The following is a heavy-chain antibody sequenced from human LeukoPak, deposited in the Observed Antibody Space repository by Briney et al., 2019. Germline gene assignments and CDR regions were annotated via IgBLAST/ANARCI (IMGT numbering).Heavy chain of an antibody. CDR3: ARTIPDYTRYSSGWYEGGYYFDY. V-gene: IGHV4-61*02. D-gene: IGHD6-19*01. CDR1: GGSISSGSYY. CDR2: IYTSGST. Sequence: SQTLSLTCTVSGGSISSGSYYWSWIRQPAGKGLEWIGRIYTSGSTNYNPSLKSRVTISVDASKNQFSLKLSSVTAADTAVYYCARTIPDYTRYSSGWYEGGYYFDYWGQGTLVTVSS. J-gene: IGHJ4*02.